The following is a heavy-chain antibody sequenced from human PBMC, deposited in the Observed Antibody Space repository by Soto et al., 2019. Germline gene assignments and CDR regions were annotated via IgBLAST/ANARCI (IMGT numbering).Heavy chain of an antibody. CDR1: GFTFSSYG. Sequence: PAGPLRLSCAAWGFTFSSYGMHWVRQAPGKGMAWVAVISYDGSNKYYADSVKGRFTISRDNSKNTLYLQMNSLRAEDTAVYYCARSHSDYDIWTGYLSGGMDVWGQGTTVTVSS. D-gene: IGHD3-9*01. V-gene: IGHV3-30*03. J-gene: IGHJ6*02. CDR2: ISYDGSNK. CDR3: ARSHSDYDIWTGYLSGGMDV.